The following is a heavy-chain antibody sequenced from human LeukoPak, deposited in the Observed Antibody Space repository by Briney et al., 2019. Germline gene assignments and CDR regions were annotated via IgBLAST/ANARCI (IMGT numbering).Heavy chain of an antibody. CDR3: ARGPVTMGDY. D-gene: IGHD4/OR15-4a*01. CDR2: ISSSSYI. CDR1: GFTFSSYS. V-gene: IGHV3-21*01. Sequence: PGGSLRLSCAASGFTFSSYSMNWVRQAPGKGLEWVSSISSSSYIYYADSAKGRFTISRDNAKNSLYLQMNSLRAEDTAVYYCARGPVTMGDYWGQGTLVTVSS. J-gene: IGHJ4*02.